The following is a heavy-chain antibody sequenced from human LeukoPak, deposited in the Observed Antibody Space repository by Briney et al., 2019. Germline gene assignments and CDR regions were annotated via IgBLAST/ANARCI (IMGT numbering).Heavy chain of an antibody. CDR1: GYTFTSYY. V-gene: IGHV1-46*01. CDR2: INPSGGST. D-gene: IGHD3-10*01. J-gene: IGHJ6*03. Sequence: ASVKVSCKASGYTFTSYYMHWVRQAPGQGLEWMGIINPSGGSTSYAQKFQGRVTMTRDTSTSTVYMELSSLRSEDTAVYYCARDSARGDLDYYYYMDVWGKGTTVTISS. CDR3: ARDSARGDLDYYYYMDV.